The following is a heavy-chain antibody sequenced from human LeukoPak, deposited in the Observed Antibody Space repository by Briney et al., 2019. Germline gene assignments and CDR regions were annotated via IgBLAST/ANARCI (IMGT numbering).Heavy chain of an antibody. CDR1: GYTFTGCY. V-gene: IGHV1-2*02. Sequence: ASVKVSCKASGYTFTGCYMHWVRQAPGQGLEWMGWINPNSGGTDYAQKFQGRVTMTRDTSISTAYMELSRLRSDDTAVYYCARDDGRRIAVAGIWFDPWGQGTLVTVSS. J-gene: IGHJ5*02. CDR2: INPNSGGT. D-gene: IGHD6-19*01. CDR3: ARDDGRRIAVAGIWFDP.